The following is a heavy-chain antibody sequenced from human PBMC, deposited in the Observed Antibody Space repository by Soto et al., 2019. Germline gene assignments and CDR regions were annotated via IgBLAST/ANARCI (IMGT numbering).Heavy chain of an antibody. CDR1: GGSISSYY. CDR2: IYRGGGT. D-gene: IGHD6-13*01. J-gene: IGHJ6*02. Sequence: QVQLRESGPRLVKPSETLSLACTVSGGSISSYYWGWIRQPAGKGLEWIGRIYRGGGTNYNPSLKSRVTISVDTSRNQFSLKLNSVTAADTAVYYCARGAAAGDDYGMDVWGQGTTVTVSS. V-gene: IGHV4-4*07. CDR3: ARGAAAGDDYGMDV.